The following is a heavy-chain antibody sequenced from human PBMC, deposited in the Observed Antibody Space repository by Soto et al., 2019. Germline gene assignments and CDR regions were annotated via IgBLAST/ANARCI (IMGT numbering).Heavy chain of an antibody. Sequence: EVQLVESGGGLVQPGGSLRLSCAASGFTFSSYSMNWVRQAPGKGLEWVSYISSSSSTIYYADSVKGRFTISRDNAKNSLYLQMNSLRDEDTAVYYCARGEDGHRPRAFDIWGQGTMVTVSS. CDR3: ARGEDGHRPRAFDI. V-gene: IGHV3-48*02. J-gene: IGHJ3*02. CDR1: GFTFSSYS. CDR2: ISSSSSTI.